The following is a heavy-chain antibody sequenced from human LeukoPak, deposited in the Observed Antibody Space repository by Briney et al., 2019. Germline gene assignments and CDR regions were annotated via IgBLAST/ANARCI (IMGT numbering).Heavy chain of an antibody. Sequence: PGGSLSLSCAASGFTFSNVWMSWVRQAAGKGLEWVGRIKRKSVCGTTDYGAPVKGRFTTSRDDSRNTLYLQMDSLKTEDTAVYYCLTFGGVITGNWGQGALGTVSP. J-gene: IGHJ4*02. CDR2: IKRKSVCGTT. V-gene: IGHV3-15*01. CDR1: GFTFSNVW. CDR3: LTFGGVITGN. D-gene: IGHD3-16*02.